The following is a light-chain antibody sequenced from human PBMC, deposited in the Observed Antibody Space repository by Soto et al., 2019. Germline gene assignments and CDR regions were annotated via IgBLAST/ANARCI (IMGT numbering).Light chain of an antibody. CDR2: GAS. Sequence: EIVLTQSPGTLSLSPGERATLSCRASQSVSSSYLAWYQQKPGQAPRLLIYGASSRATGIPDRFSGSWSGTDFALTISRLEPEDFAVYSCQQYGSSPLLTFGGGTKVEIK. CDR1: QSVSSSY. J-gene: IGKJ4*01. V-gene: IGKV3-20*01. CDR3: QQYGSSPLLT.